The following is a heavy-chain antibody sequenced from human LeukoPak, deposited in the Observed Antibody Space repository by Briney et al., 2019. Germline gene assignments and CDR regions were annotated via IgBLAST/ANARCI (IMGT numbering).Heavy chain of an antibody. D-gene: IGHD3-22*01. CDR2: ISYDGSNK. J-gene: IGHJ4*02. Sequence: PGGSLRLSCAASGFTFSSYGMHWVRQAPGKGLEWVAVISYDGSNKYYADSVKGRFTISRDNSKNTLYLQMNSLRAEDTAVYYCARDGDYYDSSGYRIPFDYWGQGTLVTVSS. CDR3: ARDGDYYDSSGYRIPFDY. V-gene: IGHV3-30*03. CDR1: GFTFSSYG.